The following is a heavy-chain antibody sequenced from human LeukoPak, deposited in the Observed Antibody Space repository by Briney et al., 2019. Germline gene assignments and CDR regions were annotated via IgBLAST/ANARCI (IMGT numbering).Heavy chain of an antibody. J-gene: IGHJ4*02. CDR3: ARIPSFDFWSGSLFYYFDY. V-gene: IGHV5-51*01. CDR2: IYPGDSDV. CDR1: GYSFTSYW. D-gene: IGHD3-3*01. Sequence: GESLKISCKGSGYSFTSYWIGWVRQMPGKGLECMGIIYPGDSDVRYSPSFQGQVTISADKSISTAYLQWSSLKASDTAMYYCARIPSFDFWSGSLFYYFDYWGQGTLVTVSS.